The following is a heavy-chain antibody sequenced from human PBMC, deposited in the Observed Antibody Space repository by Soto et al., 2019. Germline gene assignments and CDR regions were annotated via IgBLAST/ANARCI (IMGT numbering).Heavy chain of an antibody. V-gene: IGHV3-66*01. CDR2: IYSGGST. CDR3: GRDKAVGATDY. J-gene: IGHJ4*02. D-gene: IGHD1-26*01. Sequence: EVQLVESGGGLVQPGGSLRLSCAASGFTVSSNYMSWVRQAPGKGLGWVAVIYSGGSTYYADSMKGRFIISRDNSENTLFLQMNSLRAEDTAVYYCGRDKAVGATDYWGQGTLVTVS. CDR1: GFTVSSNY.